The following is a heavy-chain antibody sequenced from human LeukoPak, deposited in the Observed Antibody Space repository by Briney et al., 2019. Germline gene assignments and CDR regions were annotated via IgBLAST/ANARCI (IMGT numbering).Heavy chain of an antibody. Sequence: ASVNVSCKASGYTFTIYAMHWVRQAPGQRLEWMGWINTGNGNTKYSQKFQGRVTITRDTFASTAYMELSSLRSEDTAVYYCARDDVGSAGGYWGQGTLVTVSS. J-gene: IGHJ4*02. D-gene: IGHD3-10*01. V-gene: IGHV1-3*04. CDR3: ARDDVGSAGGY. CDR1: GYTFTIYA. CDR2: INTGNGNT.